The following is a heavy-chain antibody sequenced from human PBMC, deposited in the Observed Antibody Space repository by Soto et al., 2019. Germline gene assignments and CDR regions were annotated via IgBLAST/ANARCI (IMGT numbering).Heavy chain of an antibody. D-gene: IGHD6-13*01. J-gene: IGHJ6*02. V-gene: IGHV1-18*04. Sequence: ASVKVSCKASGYTFTSYGISWVRQAPGQGLEWMGWISAYNGNTNYAQKLQGRVTMTTDTSTSTAYMELRSLRSDDTAVYYCARDRQGLQQQLVYYYYGMDVWGQGITVTVSS. CDR1: GYTFTSYG. CDR2: ISAYNGNT. CDR3: ARDRQGLQQQLVYYYYGMDV.